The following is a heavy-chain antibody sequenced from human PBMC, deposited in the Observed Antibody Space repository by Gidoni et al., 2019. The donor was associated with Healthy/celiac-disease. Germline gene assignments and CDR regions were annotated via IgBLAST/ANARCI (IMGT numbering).Heavy chain of an antibody. CDR1: GGSISSSSYY. CDR3: ARPSKGYYYGSGRGEYFDY. D-gene: IGHD3-10*01. V-gene: IGHV4-39*01. CDR2: IYYSGST. Sequence: QLQLQESGPGLVKPSETLSLTCTVSGGSISSSSYYWGWIRQPPGKGLEWIGGIYYSGSTYYNPALKSRVTISVDTSKNQFSLKLSSVTAADTAVYYCARPSKGYYYGSGRGEYFDYWGQGTLVTVSS. J-gene: IGHJ4*02.